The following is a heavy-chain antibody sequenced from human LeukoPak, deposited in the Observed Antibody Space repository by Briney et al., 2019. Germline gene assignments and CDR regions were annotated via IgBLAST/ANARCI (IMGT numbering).Heavy chain of an antibody. D-gene: IGHD1-1*01. CDR3: VRDRSGWAGTVDY. CDR2: IKQDGSEK. J-gene: IGHJ4*02. Sequence: GGSLRLSCAASGFTFSSYWMSWVRQAPGKGLEWVANIKQDGSEKYYVDSVKGRFTISRDNAKNSLYLQMNSLRAEDTAVYYCVRDRSGWAGTVDYWGQGTLVTVSS. CDR1: GFTFSSYW. V-gene: IGHV3-7*01.